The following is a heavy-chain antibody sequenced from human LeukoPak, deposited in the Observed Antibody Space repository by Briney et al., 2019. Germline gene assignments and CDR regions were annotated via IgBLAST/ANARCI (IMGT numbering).Heavy chain of an antibody. CDR1: GGSFSGYY. Sequence: PSETLSLTCAVYGGSFSGYYWSWIRQPPGKGLEWIGEINHSGSTNYNPSLKSRVTISVDTSKNQFSLKLSSVTAADTAVYYCARGSGRRITMVRGVPTLDYWGLGTLVTVSS. V-gene: IGHV4-34*01. J-gene: IGHJ4*02. D-gene: IGHD3-10*01. CDR2: INHSGST. CDR3: ARGSGRRITMVRGVPTLDY.